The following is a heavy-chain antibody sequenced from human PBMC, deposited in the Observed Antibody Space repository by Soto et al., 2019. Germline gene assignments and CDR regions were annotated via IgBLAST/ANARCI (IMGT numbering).Heavy chain of an antibody. CDR2: ISPSTSHI. CDR1: GFPFSSCT. J-gene: IGHJ6*02. V-gene: IGHV3-21*01. CDR3: SGCSGGACHQNYGMDV. D-gene: IGHD2-15*01. Sequence: EVHLVESGGGLVKPGGSLRLSCAVSGFPFSSCTMNWVRQAPGKGLEWVSSISPSTSHIYYADSVKGRFTISRDNAKNSLFLQMNSLRAEDTAVYYCSGCSGGACHQNYGMDVWGQWTTVTVSS.